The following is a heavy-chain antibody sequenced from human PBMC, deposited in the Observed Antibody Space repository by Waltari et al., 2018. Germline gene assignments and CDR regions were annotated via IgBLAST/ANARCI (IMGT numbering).Heavy chain of an antibody. Sequence: EVQLVESGGGLVQPGGSLRRSCAASGFTFDPFAMSWVRHAPGQGLYCVSTIGVSDRDIYYAASVRCRFTISRDNSKNTLYLQMDSLRADDTSTYHCAKDGIKMNRNYDWFDPWGQVPLVTVSS. CDR2: IGVSDRDI. J-gene: IGHJ5*02. V-gene: IGHV3-23*04. D-gene: IGHD4-4*01. CDR3: AKDGIKMNRNYDWFDP. CDR1: GFTFDPFA.